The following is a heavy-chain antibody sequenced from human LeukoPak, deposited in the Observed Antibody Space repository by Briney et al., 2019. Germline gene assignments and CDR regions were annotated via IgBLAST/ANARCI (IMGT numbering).Heavy chain of an antibody. CDR1: GGTFSSYA. Sequence: RASVKVSCKASGGTFSSYAISWVRQAPGQGLEWMGGIIPIFGTANYAQKFQGRVTITTDESTSTAYMGLSSLRSEDTAVYYCARLTRDGYNYFSYYFDYWGQGTLVTVSS. J-gene: IGHJ4*02. V-gene: IGHV1-69*05. CDR3: ARLTRDGYNYFSYYFDY. CDR2: IIPIFGTA. D-gene: IGHD5-24*01.